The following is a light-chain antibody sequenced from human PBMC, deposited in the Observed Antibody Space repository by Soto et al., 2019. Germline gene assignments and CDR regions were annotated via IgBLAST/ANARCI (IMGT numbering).Light chain of an antibody. J-gene: IGKJ5*01. V-gene: IGKV3-15*01. CDR2: NAS. CDR3: QQYYNLPLT. Sequence: EIVMTQSPATLSVSPGERATLSCSASENVKFNLAWYQQRPGQAPRLLFYNASTWATALPARLSGSGSGTDYILTISSLQSEDFAVCYCQQYYNLPLTFGQATRLEIK. CDR1: ENVKFN.